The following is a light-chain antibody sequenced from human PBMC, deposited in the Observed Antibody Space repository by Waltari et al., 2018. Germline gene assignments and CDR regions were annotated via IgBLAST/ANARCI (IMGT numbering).Light chain of an antibody. Sequence: SYELTQPPSVSVSPGQTASITCSGDKLGDKYACWYQQKPGQSPVLVIYQDGKRPSGSPERFSGSNSGNTATLTISGTQAMDEADYYCQAWDSSPYVVFGGGTKLTVL. J-gene: IGLJ2*01. CDR3: QAWDSSPYVV. CDR1: KLGDKY. V-gene: IGLV3-1*01. CDR2: QDG.